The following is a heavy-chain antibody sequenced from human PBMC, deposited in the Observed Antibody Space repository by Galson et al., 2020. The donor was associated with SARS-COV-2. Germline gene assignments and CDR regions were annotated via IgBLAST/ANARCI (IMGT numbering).Heavy chain of an antibody. CDR3: ARGGDYGSGNFYNFDL. Sequence: SETLSLTCTVSGGPIGSSGCYWAWIRQPPGKGLEWIGSLHYTGSTYYKPSLRSRLTTSVDTSKNKFYLKLSSVTASDTAVYYCARGGDYGSGNFYNFDLWGRGTLVTVSS. CDR2: LHYTGST. D-gene: IGHD3-10*01. J-gene: IGHJ2*01. V-gene: IGHV4-39*01. CDR1: GGPIGSSGCY.